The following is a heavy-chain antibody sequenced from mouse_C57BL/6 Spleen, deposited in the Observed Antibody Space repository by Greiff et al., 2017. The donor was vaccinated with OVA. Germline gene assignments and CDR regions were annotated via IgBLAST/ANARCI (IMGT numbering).Heavy chain of an antibody. CDR1: GFTFSDYG. CDR3: ARQLRPLYAMDY. V-gene: IGHV5-17*01. J-gene: IGHJ4*01. CDR2: ISSGSSTI. D-gene: IGHD3-2*02. Sequence: EVHLVESGGGLVKPGGSLKLSCAASGFTFSDYGMHWVRQAPEKGLEWVAYISSGSSTIYYADTVKGRFTISRDNAKNTLFLQMTSLRSEDTAMYYCARQLRPLYAMDYWGQGTSVTVSS.